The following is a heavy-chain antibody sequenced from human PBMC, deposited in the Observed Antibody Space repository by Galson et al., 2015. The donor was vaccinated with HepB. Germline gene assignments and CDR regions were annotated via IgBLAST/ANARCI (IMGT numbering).Heavy chain of an antibody. D-gene: IGHD2/OR15-2a*01. CDR2: IYYSGST. Sequence: ETLSLTCTVSGGSISSYYWSWIRQPPGKGLEWIGYIYYSGSTNYNPSLKSRVTISVDTSKNQFSLKLSSVTAADTAVYYCARHPREYRGTDWFDPWGQGTLVTVSS. J-gene: IGHJ5*02. V-gene: IGHV4-59*08. CDR1: GGSISSYY. CDR3: ARHPREYRGTDWFDP.